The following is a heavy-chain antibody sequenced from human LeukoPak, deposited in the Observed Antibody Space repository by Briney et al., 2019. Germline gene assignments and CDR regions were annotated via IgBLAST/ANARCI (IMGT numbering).Heavy chain of an antibody. J-gene: IGHJ5*02. CDR2: IYTSGST. CDR3: ASSIAAAGTPS. CDR1: GGSISSGSYY. D-gene: IGHD6-13*01. Sequence: PSQTLSLTCTVSGGSISSGSYYWSWIRQPAGKGLEWIGRIYTSGSTNYNPSLKSRVTISVDTSKNQFSLKLSSVTAADTAVYYCASSIAAAGTPSWGQGTLVTVSS. V-gene: IGHV4-61*02.